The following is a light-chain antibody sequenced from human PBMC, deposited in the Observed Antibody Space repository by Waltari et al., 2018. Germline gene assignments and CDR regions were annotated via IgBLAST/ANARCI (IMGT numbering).Light chain of an antibody. CDR1: GSDLGGYDY. CDR2: DVY. J-gene: IGLJ2*01. CDR3: SSYTSSGVV. Sequence: QSALTQPASVSGSPGQAIIISCTGTGSDLGGYDYVSWYQQYPGKAPRLIIYDVYNRPSGVSNRFSGSKSDNTASLTISGLQAEDESVYYCSSYTSSGVVFGGGTKLTVL. V-gene: IGLV2-14*01.